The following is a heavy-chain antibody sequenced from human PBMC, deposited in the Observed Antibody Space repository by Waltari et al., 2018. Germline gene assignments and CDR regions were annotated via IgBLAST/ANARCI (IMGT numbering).Heavy chain of an antibody. CDR3: ARHDWNDRDY. CDR1: GYSFTTYW. J-gene: IGHJ4*02. Sequence: EVQLVQSGAEVKKPGESLTISCKASGYSFTTYWIGWVRQMPGKGLEWMGIILPRNSDTRYSPSFEGQVTISADNSINIAYLQWSSIKASDTAIYYCARHDWNDRDYWGQGTLVTVSS. V-gene: IGHV5-51*01. CDR2: ILPRNSDT. D-gene: IGHD1-1*01.